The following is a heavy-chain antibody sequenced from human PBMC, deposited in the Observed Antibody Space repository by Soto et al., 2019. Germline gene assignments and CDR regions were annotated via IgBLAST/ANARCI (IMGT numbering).Heavy chain of an antibody. CDR3: VRDRYSSSGWFDP. CDR1: GDSVSSYSAA. J-gene: IGHJ5*02. Sequence: PSQTLSLTCAISGDSVSSYSAAWNWMRQSPSGGLEWLGRTYYRSRFFSDYAESVKSRIIINPDTSKNQFSLQLKSVTPEDTAVYYWVRDRYSSSGWFDPWGQGTPETVS. V-gene: IGHV6-1*01. CDR2: TYYRSRFFS. D-gene: IGHD3-10*01.